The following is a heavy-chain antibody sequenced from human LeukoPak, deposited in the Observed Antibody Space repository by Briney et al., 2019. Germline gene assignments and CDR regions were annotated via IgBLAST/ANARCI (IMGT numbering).Heavy chain of an antibody. CDR1: GYTFTGYY. CDR3: ARGNNWNDEGWFDP. J-gene: IGHJ5*02. D-gene: IGHD1-20*01. CDR2: INPNSGGT. V-gene: IGHV1-2*04. Sequence: ASVKVSCKASGYTFTGYYMHRVRQAPGQGLEWMGWINPNSGGTNYAQKFQGWVTMTRDTSISTAYMELSRLRSDDTAVYYCARGNNWNDEGWFDPWGQGTLVTVSS.